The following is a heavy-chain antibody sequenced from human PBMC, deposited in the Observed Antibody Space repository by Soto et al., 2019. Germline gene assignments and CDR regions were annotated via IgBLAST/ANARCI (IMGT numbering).Heavy chain of an antibody. Sequence: SETLSLTCTVSGGSITSSSYYWCWIRQPPRKGLEWIGSVYYYGGTSYYNPSLKSRVTMSVDTCKNQFSLKLSSCTAADTAVYYCVSPFDVYRSRSRAEPFWGQGPL. V-gene: IGHV4-39*01. CDR2: VYYYGGTS. D-gene: IGHD6-19*01. CDR3: VSPFDVYRSRSRAEPF. CDR1: GGSITSSSYY. J-gene: IGHJ1*01.